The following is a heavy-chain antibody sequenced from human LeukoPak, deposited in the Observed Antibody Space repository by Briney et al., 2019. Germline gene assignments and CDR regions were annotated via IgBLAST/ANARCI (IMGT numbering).Heavy chain of an antibody. Sequence: SVKVSCKASGGTFSSYAVSWVRQAPGQGLEWMGGIIPIFGTANYAQKFQGRVTITADESTSTAYMELSSLRSEDTAVYYCASPYDSSGYYKVHDAFDIWGQGTMVTVSS. D-gene: IGHD3-22*01. CDR3: ASPYDSSGYYKVHDAFDI. CDR1: GGTFSSYA. V-gene: IGHV1-69*13. CDR2: IIPIFGTA. J-gene: IGHJ3*02.